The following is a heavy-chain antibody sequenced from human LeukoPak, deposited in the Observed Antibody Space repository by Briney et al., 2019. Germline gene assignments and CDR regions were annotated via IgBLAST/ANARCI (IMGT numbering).Heavy chain of an antibody. CDR3: ARFRGSGWYSFDL. CDR2: INPNSGGT. J-gene: IGHJ5*02. CDR1: GYTFTGYY. V-gene: IGHV1-2*02. D-gene: IGHD6-19*01. Sequence: ASVNVSCKASGYTFTGYYMHWVRQAPGQGLEWMGWINPNSGGTNYAQKFQGRVTMTRDTSISTDYMELSDLRSDDTAVYYCARFRGSGWYSFDLWGQETLVTVSS.